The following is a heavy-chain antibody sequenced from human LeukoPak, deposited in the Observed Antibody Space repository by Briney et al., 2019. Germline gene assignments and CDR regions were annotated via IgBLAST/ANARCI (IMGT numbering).Heavy chain of an antibody. J-gene: IGHJ4*02. D-gene: IGHD3-3*01. CDR3: AKDPYDFWSGYYPLDY. CDR1: GFTFSSYA. V-gene: IGHV3-30-3*01. Sequence: PGGSLRLSCAASGFTFSSYAMHWVRQAPGKGLEWVAVISYDGSNKYYADSVKGRFTISRDNSKNTLYLQMNSLRAEDTAVYYCAKDPYDFWSGYYPLDYWGQGTLVTVSS. CDR2: ISYDGSNK.